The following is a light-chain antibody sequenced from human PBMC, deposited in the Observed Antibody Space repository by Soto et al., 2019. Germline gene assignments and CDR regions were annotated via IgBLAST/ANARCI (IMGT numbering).Light chain of an antibody. V-gene: IGLV1-40*01. Sequence: QPVLTQPPSVSGAPGQRVTISCTGSSSNIGAGYGVHWYQQLPGTAPKVLIYGDSNRPSGVPDRFSGSKSGTSASLAITGLQAEDEADYYCQSYDSSLSGSRVFGTGTKLTVL. CDR3: QSYDSSLSGSRV. CDR2: GDS. CDR1: SSNIGAGYG. J-gene: IGLJ1*01.